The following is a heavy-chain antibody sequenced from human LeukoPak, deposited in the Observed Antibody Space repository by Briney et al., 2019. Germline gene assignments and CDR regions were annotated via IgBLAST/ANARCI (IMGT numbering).Heavy chain of an antibody. Sequence: GRSLRLSCAASGFTFSSYAMHWVRQAPGKGLEWVAVISYDGSNKYYADSVKGRFTISRDNSKNTLYLQMNSLRAEDTAVYYCARVAYQLLILGWLDPWGQGTLVTVSS. V-gene: IGHV3-30-3*01. CDR3: ARVAYQLLILGWLDP. J-gene: IGHJ5*02. CDR2: ISYDGSNK. D-gene: IGHD2-2*01. CDR1: GFTFSSYA.